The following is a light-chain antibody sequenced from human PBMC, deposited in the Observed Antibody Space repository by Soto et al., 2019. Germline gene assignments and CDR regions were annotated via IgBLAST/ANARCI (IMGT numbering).Light chain of an antibody. CDR1: QSVSSY. CDR2: DAS. Sequence: EIVLTQSPATLSLSPGERATLSCRASQSVSSYLAWYQQKPGQAPRLLIYDASNRATGIPARFSGSGSGTDFTLTISSLEPEXXXVYYCQQRSNWPPRLTFGGGTKVEIK. CDR3: QQRSNWPPRLT. J-gene: IGKJ4*01. V-gene: IGKV3-11*01.